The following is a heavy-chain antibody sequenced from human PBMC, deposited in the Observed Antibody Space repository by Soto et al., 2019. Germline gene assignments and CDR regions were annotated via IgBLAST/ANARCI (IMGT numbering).Heavy chain of an antibody. CDR2: VNPDNGGT. J-gene: IGHJ6*02. D-gene: IGHD3-3*01. V-gene: IGHV1-2*02. CDR3: ARDPRPPSGWLGFWEYGMDV. Sequence: VKVSCKASGYTFTGNYIHWVRQAPGQGLEWMGWVNPDNGGTTSAEKFQGRVTMTRDTSVTTAYMELYRLTSDDTAVYYCARDPRPPSGWLGFWEYGMDVWGQGTTVTVSS. CDR1: GYTFTGNY.